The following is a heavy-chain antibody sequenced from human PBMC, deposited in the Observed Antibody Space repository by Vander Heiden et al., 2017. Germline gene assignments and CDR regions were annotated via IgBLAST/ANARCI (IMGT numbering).Heavy chain of an antibody. CDR3: ARSLAVSGDYYYAYDMDV. V-gene: IGHV3-11*01. J-gene: IGHJ6*02. Sequence: QVYLVESGGGLVKPGGSLRLSCAASGFIFSDYYMTWVRQAPGKGPEWLSYISSSGRTISYADSVKGRFTISRDNANNSLYLQMTSLTAADTAVYYCARSLAVSGDYYYAYDMDVWGQGTTVTVSS. CDR2: ISSSGRTI. CDR1: GFIFSDYY. D-gene: IGHD6-19*01.